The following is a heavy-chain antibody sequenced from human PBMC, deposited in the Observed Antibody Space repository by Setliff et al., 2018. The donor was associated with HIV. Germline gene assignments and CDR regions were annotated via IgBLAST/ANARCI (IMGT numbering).Heavy chain of an antibody. V-gene: IGHV4-59*08. J-gene: IGHJ4*02. CDR2: IYTSGST. Sequence: SETLSLTCTVSGGSISTSNWWGWIRQTPGKGLEWIGRIYTSGSTNYNPSLKSRVTISVDTSKNQFSLKLSSVTAADTAVYYCARHSPSDYWGQGTLVTVSS. CDR1: GGSISTSNW. CDR3: ARHSPSDY.